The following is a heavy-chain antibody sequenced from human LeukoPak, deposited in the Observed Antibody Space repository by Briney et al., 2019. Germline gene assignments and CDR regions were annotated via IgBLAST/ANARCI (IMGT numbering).Heavy chain of an antibody. CDR2: INTNTGNP. CDR1: GYTFTSYA. D-gene: IGHD3-16*02. J-gene: IGHJ4*02. CDR3: ARVREHYDYVWGGYRYYFDY. V-gene: IGHV7-4-1*02. Sequence: ASVKVSCKASGYTFTSYAMNWVRQAPGQGLEWMGWINTNTGNPTYAQGFTGRFVFSLDTSVSTAYLQISSLKAEDTAVYYCARVREHYDYVWGGYRYYFDYWGQGTLVTVSS.